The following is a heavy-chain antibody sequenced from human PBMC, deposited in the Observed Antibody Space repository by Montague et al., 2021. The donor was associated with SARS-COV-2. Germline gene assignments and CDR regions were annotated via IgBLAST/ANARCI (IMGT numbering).Heavy chain of an antibody. CDR1: GFTFSTHA. CDR2: ISTDGSNQ. J-gene: IGHJ4*02. V-gene: IGHV3-30*04. CDR3: ATRPPYFARPLVPLLDF. Sequence: SLRLSCAASGFTFSTHAMHWVRRAPGKGLEWVAAISTDGSNQDFADSVKGSFTISRDNSKNTLYIQMNSLRVDDTAIYYCATRPPYFARPLVPLLDFWGQLTLVSVSS. D-gene: IGHD2/OR15-2a*01.